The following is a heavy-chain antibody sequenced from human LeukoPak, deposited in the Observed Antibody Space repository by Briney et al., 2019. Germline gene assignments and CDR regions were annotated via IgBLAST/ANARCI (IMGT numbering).Heavy chain of an antibody. J-gene: IGHJ3*02. V-gene: IGHV3-23*01. CDR1: GFTFSNYA. CDR2: ITDSGEST. Sequence: GGSLRLSCAASGFTFSNYAMSWVRQAPGKGLEWVSVITDSGESTYYADSVKGRVTISRDKSKNTLYLQMNSLRAEDTAVYYCAKVQTATWVRDALDIWGQGTMVTVSS. CDR3: AKVQTATWVRDALDI. D-gene: IGHD5-12*01.